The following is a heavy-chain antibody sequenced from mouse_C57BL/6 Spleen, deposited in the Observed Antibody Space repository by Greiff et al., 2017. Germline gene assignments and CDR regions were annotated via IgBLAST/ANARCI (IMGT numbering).Heavy chain of an antibody. CDR2: ISSGGDYI. V-gene: IGHV5-9-1*02. CDR1: GFTFSSYA. Sequence: EVMLVESGEGLVKPGGSLKLSCAASGFTFSSYAMSWVRQTPEKRLEWVAYISSGGDYIYYADTVKGRFTISRDNARNTLYLQMSSLKSEDTAMYYCTRGGNGYYWYFDVWGTGTTVTVSS. J-gene: IGHJ1*03. CDR3: TRGGNGYYWYFDV. D-gene: IGHD2-2*01.